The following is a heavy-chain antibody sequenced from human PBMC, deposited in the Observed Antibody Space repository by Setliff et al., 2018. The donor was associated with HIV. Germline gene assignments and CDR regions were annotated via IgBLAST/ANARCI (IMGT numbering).Heavy chain of an antibody. V-gene: IGHV1-2*02. D-gene: IGHD3-3*01. CDR3: ARDLRNSITLFGVLNFVFDL. CDR2: INPQTGGT. CDR1: GYTLSSHY. Sequence: ASVKVSCKASGYTLSSHYIHWVRQAPGHRPEWVGWINPQTGGTNFAQKFQGRITMTSDTSVNTVFIELSRLKSDDTALYYCARDLRNSITLFGVLNFVFDLWGQGTLVTVSS. J-gene: IGHJ4*02.